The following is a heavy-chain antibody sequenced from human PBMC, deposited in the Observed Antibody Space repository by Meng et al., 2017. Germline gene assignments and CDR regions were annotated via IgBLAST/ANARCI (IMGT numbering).Heavy chain of an antibody. CDR1: GFTLIGNA. D-gene: IGHD6-13*01. V-gene: IGHV3-30*01. CDR2: ISYDGSNK. Sequence: VVREGLGEWVAQLGGALVHPVEAPGFTLIGNASTLDRKAPGKGLQWVAVISYDGSNKYYADSVKGRFTISRDNSKNTLYLQMNSLRPEDTAVYYCATLLRIAAADDNFDYWGQGTLVTVSS. J-gene: IGHJ4*02. CDR3: ATLLRIAAADDNFDY.